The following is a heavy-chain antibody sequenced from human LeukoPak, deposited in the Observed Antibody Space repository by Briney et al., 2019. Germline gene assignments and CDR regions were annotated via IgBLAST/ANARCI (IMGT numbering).Heavy chain of an antibody. V-gene: IGHV3-9*01. Sequence: GGSLRLSCAASGFTFDDYAMHWVRQAPGKGLEWVSGISWNSGSIGYADSVKGRFTISRDNAKSSLYLQMNSQRAEDTALYYCAKGSGHIVVVTAYLYFDLWGRGTLVTVPS. D-gene: IGHD2-21*02. CDR1: GFTFDDYA. CDR3: AKGSGHIVVVTAYLYFDL. J-gene: IGHJ2*01. CDR2: ISWNSGSI.